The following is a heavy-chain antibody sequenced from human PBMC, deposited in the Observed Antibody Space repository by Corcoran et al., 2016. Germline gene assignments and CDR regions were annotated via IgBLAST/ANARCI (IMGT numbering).Heavy chain of an antibody. D-gene: IGHD4-17*01. V-gene: IGHV4-61*01. Sequence: QVQLHESGPGLVKPSETLSLACTVSGGSVSSDSHFWSWLRQPPGKGLEWIGYISYSGYTNYNPSLKSRVTISVDTSKNQFSLRLSSVTAADTAVYYCARARERGTDYFDPWGQGTLVTVSS. CDR1: GGSVSSDSHF. CDR3: ARARERGTDYFDP. J-gene: IGHJ5*02. CDR2: ISYSGYT.